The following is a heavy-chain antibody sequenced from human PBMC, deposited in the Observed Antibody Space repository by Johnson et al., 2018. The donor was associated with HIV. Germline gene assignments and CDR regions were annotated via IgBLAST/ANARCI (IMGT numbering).Heavy chain of an antibody. Sequence: VQLVESGGGVVPPGRSLRLSCAASVFTFSTYGMHWVRQAPGKGLEWVAVMWYDGSNKYYADSVKGRFTISRDNSKNTVYLQMNSLRAEDTAVYYCAKDFSYDSSAYYYVPFDIWGQGTMVTVSS. D-gene: IGHD3-22*01. CDR2: MWYDGSNK. J-gene: IGHJ3*02. CDR3: AKDFSYDSSAYYYVPFDI. V-gene: IGHV3-33*06. CDR1: VFTFSTYG.